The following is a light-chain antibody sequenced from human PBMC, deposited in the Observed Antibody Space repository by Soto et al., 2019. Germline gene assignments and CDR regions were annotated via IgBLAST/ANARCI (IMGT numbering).Light chain of an antibody. V-gene: IGKV3-20*01. CDR1: QSVSSR. CDR2: GAS. J-gene: IGKJ5*01. CDR3: QQYVTSAIT. Sequence: EIVLTQSPGTLSLSPGERATLSCRASQSVSSRLAWYQQKPGQAPRLLISGASSRATGIPDRFSGSGSGTDFTLTISRLELEDFALYYCQQYVTSAITFGQGTRLEIK.